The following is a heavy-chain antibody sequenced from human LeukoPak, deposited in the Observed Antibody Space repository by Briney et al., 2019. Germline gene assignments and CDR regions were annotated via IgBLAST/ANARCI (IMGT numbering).Heavy chain of an antibody. Sequence: PGGSLRLSCAASGFTFSSYSMNWVRQAPGKGLEWVSSISSSSSYIYYADSVKGRFTISRDTSKNTLYLQMNSLRAEDTAIYYCAKGRIVPAALLDYWGQGTLVTVSS. CDR1: GFTFSSYS. V-gene: IGHV3-21*04. D-gene: IGHD2-2*01. CDR2: ISSSSSYI. CDR3: AKGRIVPAALLDY. J-gene: IGHJ4*02.